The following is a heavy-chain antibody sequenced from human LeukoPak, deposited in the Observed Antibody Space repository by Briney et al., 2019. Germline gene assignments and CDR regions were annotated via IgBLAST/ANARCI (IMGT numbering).Heavy chain of an antibody. J-gene: IGHJ4*02. V-gene: IGHV7-4-1*02. Sequence: ASVKVSCKAAGYIFSSYGISWVRQAPGQGLEWMGRINTNTGNPTYAQGFTGRFVFSLDTSVSTAYLQISSLKAEDTAVYYCAREVAAAEDDYWGQGTLVTVSS. CDR1: GYIFSSYG. CDR2: INTNTGNP. D-gene: IGHD6-13*01. CDR3: AREVAAAEDDY.